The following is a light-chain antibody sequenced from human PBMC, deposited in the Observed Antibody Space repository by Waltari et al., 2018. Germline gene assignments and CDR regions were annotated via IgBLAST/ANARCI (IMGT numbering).Light chain of an antibody. Sequence: QSVLTQPPSVSAAPGQMVSISCSGSSSNIGINSVSWYQKLPQPAPKLRIYENFQRPSGIPHRFYGSTSGTSATLDITGLQTGDEGDYYCATWDSSLSAGVFGTGTKVTVL. CDR2: ENF. CDR3: ATWDSSLSAGV. CDR1: SSNIGINS. V-gene: IGLV1-51*01. J-gene: IGLJ1*01.